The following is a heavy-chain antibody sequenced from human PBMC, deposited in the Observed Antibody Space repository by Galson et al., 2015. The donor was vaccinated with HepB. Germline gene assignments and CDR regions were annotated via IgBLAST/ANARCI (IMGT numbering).Heavy chain of an antibody. J-gene: IGHJ5*02. CDR3: ARFVGAQDRGCNNWFDA. CDR1: GGSISDTSYF. D-gene: IGHD1-14*01. V-gene: IGHV4-39*01. Sequence: SETLSLTCTVSGGSISDTSYFWGWIRQTPEKGLEWMGNIYYSGSTYYNPSLKRRVTISVDTAKNQFSLRLSSMTAADTAIYYCARFVGAQDRGCNNWFDAWGQGTLVTVSS. CDR2: IYYSGST.